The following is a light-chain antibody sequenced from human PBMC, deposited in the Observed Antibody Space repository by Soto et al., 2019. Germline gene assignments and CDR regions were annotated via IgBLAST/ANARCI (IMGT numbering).Light chain of an antibody. CDR1: QSVLSTSDNRNY. J-gene: IGKJ1*01. Sequence: DIVMTQSPDSLAVSLGERATVNCKSSQSVLSTSDNRNYLSWYQKKPGQPPKLLIYWASTRGSGVPDRFSGSGSGTEFTLTISSLQAEDGAFYYCQQYYRTVRTFGQGTKVEIK. CDR2: WAS. V-gene: IGKV4-1*01. CDR3: QQYYRTVRT.